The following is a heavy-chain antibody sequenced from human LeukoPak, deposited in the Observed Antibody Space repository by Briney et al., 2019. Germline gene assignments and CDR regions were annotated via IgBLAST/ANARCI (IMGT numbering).Heavy chain of an antibody. V-gene: IGHV1-2*02. Sequence: GSSVKVSCKASGYTFTGYYMHWVRQAPGQGLEWMGWINPNSGGTNYAQKFQGRVTMTRDTSISTAYMELSRLRSDDTAVYYCASEGFFGVVSTAEAFDYWGQGTLVTVSS. CDR2: INPNSGGT. J-gene: IGHJ4*02. CDR3: ASEGFFGVVSTAEAFDY. D-gene: IGHD3-3*01. CDR1: GYTFTGYY.